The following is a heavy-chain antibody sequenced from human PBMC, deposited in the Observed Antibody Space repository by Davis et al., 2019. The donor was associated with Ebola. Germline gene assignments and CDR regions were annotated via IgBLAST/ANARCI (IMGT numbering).Heavy chain of an antibody. D-gene: IGHD6-13*01. CDR2: INEDASEK. CDR3: AVLAAAGIGY. V-gene: IGHV3-7*01. J-gene: IGHJ4*02. Sequence: GESLKISCAASGFTFSSYSMNWVRQAPGKGLEWVANINEDASEKNYADSVKGRFTISRDNAKNSLYLQMNSLRAEDTAVYYCAVLAAAGIGYWGQGTLVTVSS. CDR1: GFTFSSYS.